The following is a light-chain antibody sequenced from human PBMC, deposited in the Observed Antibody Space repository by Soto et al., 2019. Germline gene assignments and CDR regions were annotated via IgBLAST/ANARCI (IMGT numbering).Light chain of an antibody. J-gene: IGKJ1*01. CDR1: QSVSSAY. Sequence: EIVLTQSPDTLSLSPGERATLSCRASQSVSSAYLAWYQQKPGQAPTLLVYGASARATGTPDRFSGSGSGTDFTLTISRLEPEDFAVYYCQHYCRLLTWTFGQGTKVEI. CDR2: GAS. CDR3: QHYCRLLTWT. V-gene: IGKV3-20*01.